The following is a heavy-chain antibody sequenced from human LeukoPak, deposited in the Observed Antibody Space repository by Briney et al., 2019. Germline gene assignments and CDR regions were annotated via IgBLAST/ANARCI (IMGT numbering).Heavy chain of an antibody. J-gene: IGHJ4*02. V-gene: IGHV4-59*01. CDR2: IYYSGST. D-gene: IGHD4/OR15-4a*01. Sequence: SETLSLTCTVSGGSISSYYWSWIRQPPGKGLEWIGYIYYSGSTNYNPPLKSRVTISVDTSKNQFPLKLSSVTAADTAVYYCARELQGGALDYWGQGTLVTVSS. CDR1: GGSISSYY. CDR3: ARELQGGALDY.